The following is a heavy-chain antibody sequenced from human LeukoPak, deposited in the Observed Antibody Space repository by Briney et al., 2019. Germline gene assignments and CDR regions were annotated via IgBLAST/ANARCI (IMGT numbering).Heavy chain of an antibody. Sequence: PSETLTLTCTVSGASVRSDHWNWIRQPPGKGLEWIAYMHGSGSPNYNPSLKSRVTMSVDTSKNQFSLKLSSVTAADTAVYYCARGDYGLQRYMDVWGKGTTVTVSS. CDR3: ARGDYGLQRYMDV. V-gene: IGHV4-59*02. CDR2: MHGSGSP. J-gene: IGHJ6*03. D-gene: IGHD4-17*01. CDR1: GASVRSDH.